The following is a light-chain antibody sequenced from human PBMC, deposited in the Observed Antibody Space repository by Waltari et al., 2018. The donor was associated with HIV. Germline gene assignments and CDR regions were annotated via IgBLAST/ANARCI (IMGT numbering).Light chain of an antibody. J-gene: IGLJ3*02. CDR2: SSN. Sequence: QSVLTQPPSTSGTPGQRVTIPCSGSSSNLEINTVNWYQHLPGTAPKLLIYSSNLRPSGVPDRFSGSKSGTSASLAISGLQSEDEADYYCASWVDRLNGWVFGGGTKLTVL. CDR3: ASWVDRLNGWV. CDR1: SSNLEINT. V-gene: IGLV1-44*01.